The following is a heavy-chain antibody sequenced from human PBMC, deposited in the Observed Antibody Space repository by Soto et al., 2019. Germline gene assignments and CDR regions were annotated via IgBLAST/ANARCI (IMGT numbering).Heavy chain of an antibody. V-gene: IGHV3-33*01. CDR1: GFTFSSYG. J-gene: IGHJ6*02. CDR2: IWYDGSNK. Sequence: QVQLVESGGGVVQPGRSLRLSCAASGFTFSSYGMHWVRQAPGKGLEWVAVIWYDGSNKYYADSVKGRFTNSRDNSKNTLYLQRNSLGAEDTAVYYCARGLVPAGIVWYYYYYGMDVWGQGTTVTVSS. CDR3: ARGLVPAGIVWYYYYYGMDV. D-gene: IGHD2-2*01.